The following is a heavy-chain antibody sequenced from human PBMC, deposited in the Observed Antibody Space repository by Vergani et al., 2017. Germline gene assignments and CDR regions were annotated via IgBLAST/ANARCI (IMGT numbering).Heavy chain of an antibody. CDR3: ARSRPYCTNGSCPAN. J-gene: IGHJ4*02. Sequence: QVKLQESGPGLLKPSQTLSLTCTVSGESIRSGSHYWSCIRQPAGKGPEWIGHIHTGWSTDLNPSFKSRVSITVDTSKSQFSLKLNSVTVADTAAYYCARSRPYCTNGSCPANWGQGTLVTVSS. D-gene: IGHD2-8*01. CDR1: GESIRSGSHY. CDR2: IHTGWST. V-gene: IGHV4-61*02.